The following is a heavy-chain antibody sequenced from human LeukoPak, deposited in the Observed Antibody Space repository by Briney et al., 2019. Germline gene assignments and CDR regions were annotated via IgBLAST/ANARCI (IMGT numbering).Heavy chain of an antibody. V-gene: IGHV3-21*01. CDR2: ISSSSSYI. CDR3: ARDAPYYDILTGYYTAAEYFQH. CDR1: GFTFSSYS. Sequence: PGGSLRLSCAASGFTFSSYSMSWVRQAPGKGLEWVSSISSSSSYIYYADSVKGRFTISRDNAKNSLYLQMNSLRAEDTAVYYCARDAPYYDILTGYYTAAEYFQHWGQGTLVTVSS. J-gene: IGHJ1*01. D-gene: IGHD3-9*01.